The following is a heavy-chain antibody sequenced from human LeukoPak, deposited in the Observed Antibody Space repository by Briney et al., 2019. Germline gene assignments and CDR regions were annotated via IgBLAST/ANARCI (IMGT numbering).Heavy chain of an antibody. J-gene: IGHJ4*02. CDR3: LWDDKTRFDY. V-gene: IGHV3-15*01. Sequence: GGSLRLSCAASGFTFTYAWMSWVRQAPGKGLEWVGRIKSKPSGGTTDYGTPVKGRFSISRDDSKNTLYLQMNSLKTEDTAVYYCLWDDKTRFDYWGQGTLVTVSS. D-gene: IGHD1-26*01. CDR2: IKSKPSGGTT. CDR1: GFTFTYAW.